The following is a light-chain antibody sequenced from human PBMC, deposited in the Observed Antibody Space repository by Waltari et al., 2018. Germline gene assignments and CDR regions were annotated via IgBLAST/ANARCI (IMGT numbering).Light chain of an antibody. CDR3: QQYNNWPRT. CDR1: QSISTN. Sequence: EKVMTQSPATLSVSPGERATLSCRASQSISTNLAWYQQKPGQAPRLLIYGASTRATGIPARFSGSGSGTEFTLSISSLQSEDCAIYYCQQYNNWPRTFGQGTKVEIK. V-gene: IGKV3-15*01. J-gene: IGKJ1*01. CDR2: GAS.